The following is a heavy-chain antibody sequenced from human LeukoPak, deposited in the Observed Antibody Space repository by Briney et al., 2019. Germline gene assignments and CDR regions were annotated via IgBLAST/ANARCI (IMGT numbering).Heavy chain of an antibody. CDR3: AKQGVQVEMATILY. CDR1: GFTFSSYA. V-gene: IGHV3-23*01. CDR2: ISGSGGST. D-gene: IGHD5-24*01. Sequence: GGSLRLSCAASGFTFSSYAMSWVRQAPGKGLEWVSAISGSGGSTYYADSVSGRFTLSRDNSKNTLYLQMNSLRAEEPAVYYCAKQGVQVEMATILYWGQGTLVTVSS. J-gene: IGHJ4*02.